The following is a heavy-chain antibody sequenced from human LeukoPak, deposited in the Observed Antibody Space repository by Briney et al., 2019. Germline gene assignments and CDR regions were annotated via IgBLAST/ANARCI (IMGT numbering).Heavy chain of an antibody. CDR2: ITSRSSSI. V-gene: IGHV3-48*01. CDR1: GFTFSNYN. CDR3: AKGARWELPLDY. D-gene: IGHD1-26*01. J-gene: IGHJ4*02. Sequence: PGGSLRLSCAASGFTFSNYNMNWVRQAPGKGLGWVSYITSRSSSIYYADSVKGRFTISRDNAQNSLYLQMNSLRADDTAVYYCAKGARWELPLDYWGQGTLVTVSS.